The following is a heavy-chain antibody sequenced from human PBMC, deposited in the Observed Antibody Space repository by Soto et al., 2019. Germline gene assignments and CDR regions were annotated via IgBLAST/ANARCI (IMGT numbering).Heavy chain of an antibody. CDR1: GYKFTTYF. D-gene: IGHD2-8*01. Sequence: QVQLVQSGAEVKKPGASVKVACKASGYKFTTYFIHWVRQAPGQGLEWMGMIHPSGDTGYGQKFRGRVTMNIGTSTTTAYMELRNLTSEDTAIYFSVRGYCTTTPCSGDFQHWGQGTLVTVSS. V-gene: IGHV1-46*01. CDR2: IHPSGDT. J-gene: IGHJ1*01. CDR3: VRGYCTTTPCSGDFQH.